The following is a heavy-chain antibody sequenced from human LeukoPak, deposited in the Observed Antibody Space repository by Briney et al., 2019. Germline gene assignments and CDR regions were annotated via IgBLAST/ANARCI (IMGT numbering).Heavy chain of an antibody. CDR2: INHSGST. J-gene: IGHJ5*02. D-gene: IGHD3-10*01. V-gene: IGHV4-34*01. Sequence: SETLSLTCAVYGGSFSGYYWSWIRQPPGKGLEWIGEINHSGSTNYNPSLKSRVTISVDTSKNQFSLKLSSVTAADTAVYYCARGSGSYYKRLNWFDPWGQGTLVTVSS. CDR3: ARGSGSYYKRLNWFDP. CDR1: GGSFSGYY.